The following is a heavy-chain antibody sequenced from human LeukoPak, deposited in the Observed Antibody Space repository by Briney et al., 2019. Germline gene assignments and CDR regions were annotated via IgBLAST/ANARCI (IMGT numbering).Heavy chain of an antibody. CDR3: ASQYCSSTSCTNYFDY. D-gene: IGHD2-2*01. V-gene: IGHV4-61*08. J-gene: IGHJ4*02. Sequence: SETLSLTCTVSGGSISSGGYYWSWIRQPPGKGLEWIGYIYYSGSTNYNPSLKSRVTISVDTSKNQFSLKLSSVTAADTAVYYCASQYCSSTSCTNYFDYWGQGTLVTVSS. CDR1: GGSISSGGYY. CDR2: IYYSGST.